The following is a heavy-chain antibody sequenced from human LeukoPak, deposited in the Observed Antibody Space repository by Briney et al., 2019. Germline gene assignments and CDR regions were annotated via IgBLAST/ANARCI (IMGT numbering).Heavy chain of an antibody. D-gene: IGHD6-13*01. CDR2: IDNIGST. CDR1: GGSISSYY. CDR3: ARPPGIAAAWFDP. J-gene: IGHJ5*02. Sequence: TSETLSLTCTVSGGSISSYYWSWIRQPPGKGLEWIGNIDNIGSTYYNPSLQSRVTISVDKSKDQLSLKLNSVTATDTAIYYCARPPGIAAAWFDPWGQGTLVTVSS. V-gene: IGHV4-39*01.